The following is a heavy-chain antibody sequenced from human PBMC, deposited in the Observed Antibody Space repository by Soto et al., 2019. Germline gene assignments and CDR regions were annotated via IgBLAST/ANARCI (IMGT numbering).Heavy chain of an antibody. CDR2: INHSGST. V-gene: IGHV4-34*01. D-gene: IGHD1-26*01. CDR1: GGSFSGYY. CDR3: ARGGHSWVGATTNFDY. Sequence: HSETLSLTCAVYGGSFSGYYWSWIRQPPGKGLEWIGEINHSGSTNYNPSLKSRVTISVDTSKNQFSLKLSSVTAADTAVYYCARGGHSWVGATTNFDYWGQGTLVTVSS. J-gene: IGHJ4*02.